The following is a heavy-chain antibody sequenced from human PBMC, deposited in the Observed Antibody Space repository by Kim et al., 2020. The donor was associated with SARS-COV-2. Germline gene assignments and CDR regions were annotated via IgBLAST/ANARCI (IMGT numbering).Heavy chain of an antibody. J-gene: IGHJ4*02. CDR1: GFTFRSYG. D-gene: IGHD6-19*01. V-gene: IGHV3-33*08. CDR2: IWYDGNNK. CDR3: AREHASSVWYIDY. Sequence: GGSLRLSCAVSGFTFRSYGMHWVRQAPGKGLQWVAVIWYDGNNKYYADSVKGRFTISRDTSKNTLYLQMNSLGAEDTAVYYCAREHASSVWYIDYWGQGTLVTVSS.